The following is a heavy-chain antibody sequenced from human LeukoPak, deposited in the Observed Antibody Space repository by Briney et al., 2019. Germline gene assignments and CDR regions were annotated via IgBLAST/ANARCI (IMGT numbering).Heavy chain of an antibody. J-gene: IGHJ6*02. CDR1: GGSISSYY. CDR2: IYYSGST. V-gene: IGHV4-59*08. Sequence: PSETLSLTCTVSGGSISSYYWSWIRQPPGKGLEWIGDIYYSGSTNYNPSLKSRVTISVDTSKKQSSLKLSSVTAADTAVYYCARQRELGYCSSTSCYADYYYGMDVWGQGTTVTVSS. CDR3: ARQRELGYCSSTSCYADYYYGMDV. D-gene: IGHD2-2*03.